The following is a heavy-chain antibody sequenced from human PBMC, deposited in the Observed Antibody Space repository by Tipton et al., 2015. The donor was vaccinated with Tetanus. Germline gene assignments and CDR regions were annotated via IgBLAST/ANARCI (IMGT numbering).Heavy chain of an antibody. D-gene: IGHD5-12*01. J-gene: IGHJ4*02. Sequence: TLSLTCTVSGGSVSSGSYYWNWVRQPPGKGLEWIGYISYSGSSSFNPSLKSRVTMSVDTSKNQLSLKLSSVTSADTAVYYCTRDSGSGYVGDFWGQGTLVTVSS. V-gene: IGHV4-61*01. CDR3: TRDSGSGYVGDF. CDR1: GGSVSSGSYY. CDR2: ISYSGSS.